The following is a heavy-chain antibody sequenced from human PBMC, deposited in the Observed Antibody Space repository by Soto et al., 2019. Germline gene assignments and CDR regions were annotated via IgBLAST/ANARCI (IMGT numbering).Heavy chain of an antibody. CDR1: GGTFSSYT. J-gene: IGHJ4*02. D-gene: IGHD6-19*01. CDR2: IIPILGIA. CDR3: ASAQLTSLQWLVTLPFDY. V-gene: IGHV1-69*02. Sequence: GASVKVSCKASGGTFSSYTISWVRQAPGQGLEWMGRIIPILGIANYAQKFQGRVTITADKSTSTAYMELSSLRSEDTAVYYCASAQLTSLQWLVTLPFDYWGQGTLVTVSS.